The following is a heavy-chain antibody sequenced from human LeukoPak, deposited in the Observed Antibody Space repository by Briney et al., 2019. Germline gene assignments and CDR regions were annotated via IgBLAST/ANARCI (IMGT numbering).Heavy chain of an antibody. CDR3: GRVGTGNTGY. V-gene: IGHV4-31*03. J-gene: IGHJ4*02. CDR1: GGSINSGGYY. Sequence: PSQTLSLTCTVSGGSINSGGYYWSWIRQHPGKGLEWIGYIYYSGSTYYNPSLKSRVYISLDTSQNQFSLKLSSVTAADTAVYYCGRVGTGNTGYWGQGTLVTVSA. D-gene: IGHD3/OR15-3a*01. CDR2: IYYSGST.